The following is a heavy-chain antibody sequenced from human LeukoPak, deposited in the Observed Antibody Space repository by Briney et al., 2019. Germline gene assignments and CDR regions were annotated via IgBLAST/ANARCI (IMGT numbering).Heavy chain of an antibody. CDR1: GGSISSGGYY. CDR3: ARNTDRYSGYDFWFDP. D-gene: IGHD5-12*01. J-gene: IGHJ5*02. Sequence: KTSETLSVTCTVSGGSISSGGYYWSWIRQHPGKGLEWIGYIYYSGSTYYNPSLKSRVTISVDTSKNQFSLKLSSVTAADTAVYYCARNTDRYSGYDFWFDPWGQGTLVTVSS. V-gene: IGHV4-31*03. CDR2: IYYSGST.